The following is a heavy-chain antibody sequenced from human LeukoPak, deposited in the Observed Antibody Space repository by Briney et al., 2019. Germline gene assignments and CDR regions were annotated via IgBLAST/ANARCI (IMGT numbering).Heavy chain of an antibody. D-gene: IGHD3-10*01. CDR2: IYHSGST. V-gene: IGHV4-30-2*01. CDR3: ARETDRYYGPPGYMDV. J-gene: IGHJ6*03. CDR1: GGSISSGGYY. Sequence: SQTLSLTCTVSGGSISSGGYYWSWIRQPPGKGLEWIGYIYHSGSTYYNPSLKSRVTISVDRSKNQFSLKLSSVTAADTAVYYCARETDRYYGPPGYMDVWGKGTTVTVSS.